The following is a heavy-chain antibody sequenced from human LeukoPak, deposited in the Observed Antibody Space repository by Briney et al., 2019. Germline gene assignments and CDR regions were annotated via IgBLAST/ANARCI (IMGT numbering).Heavy chain of an antibody. CDR2: TYYRSKWYN. CDR1: GDSVSSNSAA. Sequence: SQTLSLTCAISGDSVSSNSAAWNWIRQSPSRGLEWLGRTYYRSKWYNDYAVSVKSRITINPDTSKNQFSLQLNSVTPEDAAVYYCARAHSSSWYEWFDPWGQGTLVTVSS. J-gene: IGHJ5*02. D-gene: IGHD6-13*01. CDR3: ARAHSSSWYEWFDP. V-gene: IGHV6-1*01.